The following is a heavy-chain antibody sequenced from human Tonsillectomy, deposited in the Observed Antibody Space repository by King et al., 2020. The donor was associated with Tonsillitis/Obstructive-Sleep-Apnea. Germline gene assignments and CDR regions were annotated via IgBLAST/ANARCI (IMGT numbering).Heavy chain of an antibody. CDR1: EFTFSSYS. J-gene: IGHJ3*02. CDR3: ARDHSGTGAAFDI. D-gene: IGHD1-1*01. V-gene: IGHV3-74*01. CDR2: INVDGSST. Sequence: VQLVESGGGLVQPGGSLRLSCAVSEFTFSSYSMHWVRRAPGKGLVWGSHINVDGSSTNYADSVKGRFTISRDNAKNTLYLQMNSLRAEDTAVYYCARDHSGTGAAFDIWGQGTMLTVSS.